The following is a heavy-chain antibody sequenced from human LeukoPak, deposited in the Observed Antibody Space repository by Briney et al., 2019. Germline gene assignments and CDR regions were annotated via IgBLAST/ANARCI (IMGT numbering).Heavy chain of an antibody. CDR1: GYSISSGYY. CDR3: AREMTTVTTTIDY. Sequence: PETLSLTCAVSGYSISSGYYWGWIRQPPGKGLEWIGSIYHSGSTYYNPSLKSRVTISVDTSKNQFSLKLSSVTAADTAVYYCAREMTTVTTTIDYWGQGTLVTVSS. V-gene: IGHV4-38-2*01. D-gene: IGHD4-17*01. J-gene: IGHJ4*02. CDR2: IYHSGST.